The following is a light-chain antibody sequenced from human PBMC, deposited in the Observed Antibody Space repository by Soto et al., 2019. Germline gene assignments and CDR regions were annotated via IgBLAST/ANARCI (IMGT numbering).Light chain of an antibody. CDR1: RSDVGGYNY. V-gene: IGLV2-14*01. Sequence: SALTQPASVSGSPGQSIAISCTGTRSDVGGYNYVSWYQQPPGKAPKLIIYDVSDRPSGVSTRFSGSKSGNTASLTISGLQADDEADYYCSSYTSKSTVVFGGGTKVTVL. CDR2: DVS. J-gene: IGLJ3*02. CDR3: SSYTSKSTVV.